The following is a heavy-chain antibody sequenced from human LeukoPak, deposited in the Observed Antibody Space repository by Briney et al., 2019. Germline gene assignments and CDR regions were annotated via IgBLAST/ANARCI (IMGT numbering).Heavy chain of an antibody. Sequence: GGSLRLSCAASGFTFSSYSMNWVRQAPGKGLEWVSYISSSSSTIYCADSVKGRFTISRDNAKNSLYLQMNSLRAEDTAVYYCARAPYYYDSNYAFDIWGQGTMVTVSS. CDR2: ISSSSSTI. J-gene: IGHJ3*02. CDR3: ARAPYYYDSNYAFDI. CDR1: GFTFSSYS. D-gene: IGHD3-22*01. V-gene: IGHV3-48*01.